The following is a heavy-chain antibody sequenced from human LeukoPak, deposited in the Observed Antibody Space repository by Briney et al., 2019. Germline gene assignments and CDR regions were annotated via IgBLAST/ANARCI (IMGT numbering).Heavy chain of an antibody. CDR3: ASHPPAAARPWGWFDP. D-gene: IGHD1-26*01. Sequence: SETLSLTCTVSGASISSSYWNWIRQPPGKGLEWIGYIYYTGSTNYNPSLKSRVTISVDTSKNQFSLKLNSMTAADTAVYYCASHPPAAARPWGWFDPWGQGTLVTVSS. J-gene: IGHJ5*02. CDR1: GASISSSY. V-gene: IGHV4-59*08. CDR2: IYYTGST.